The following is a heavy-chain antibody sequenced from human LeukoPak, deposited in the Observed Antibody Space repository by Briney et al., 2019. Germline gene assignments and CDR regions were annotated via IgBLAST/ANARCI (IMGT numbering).Heavy chain of an antibody. CDR3: ARDRGFVWGVVDYNWFDP. J-gene: IGHJ5*02. CDR1: GGTFSSYA. Sequence: ASVKVSCKASGGTFSSYASSWVRQAPGQGLEWMGRIIPILGIANYAQKFKGRVTITADKSTSTAYMELSSLRSEDTAVYYCARDRGFVWGVVDYNWFDPWGQGTLVTVSS. CDR2: IIPILGIA. V-gene: IGHV1-69*04. D-gene: IGHD3-16*01.